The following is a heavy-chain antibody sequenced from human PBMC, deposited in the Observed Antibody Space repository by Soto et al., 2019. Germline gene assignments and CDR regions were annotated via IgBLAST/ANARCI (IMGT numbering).Heavy chain of an antibody. V-gene: IGHV5-51*01. D-gene: IGHD6-19*01. CDR2: IYPADSDT. J-gene: IGHJ4*02. CDR3: ARPTGYSSGWYADY. Sequence: PGESLKISCKASGYSLTNYWIGWVRQVPGKGLEWLGNIYPADSDTRYSPSFQGQVTITVDRSTTTTYLQWSNLKPSDTAMYYCARPTGYSSGWYADYWGQGTLVTVSS. CDR1: GYSLTNYW.